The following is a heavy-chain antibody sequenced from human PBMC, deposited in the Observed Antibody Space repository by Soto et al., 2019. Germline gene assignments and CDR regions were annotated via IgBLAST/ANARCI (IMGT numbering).Heavy chain of an antibody. CDR1: GGTFSSFT. Sequence: SVKVSCKASGGTFSSFTISWVRQAPGQGLEWMGRIIPILHITNYAQKFQGRVTITADKSTSTAYMELSSLRSEDTAVYYCARDNGYLDHYYYMDVWGKGTTVTVSS. V-gene: IGHV1-69*04. CDR3: ARDNGYLDHYYYMDV. D-gene: IGHD3-9*01. CDR2: IIPILHIT. J-gene: IGHJ6*03.